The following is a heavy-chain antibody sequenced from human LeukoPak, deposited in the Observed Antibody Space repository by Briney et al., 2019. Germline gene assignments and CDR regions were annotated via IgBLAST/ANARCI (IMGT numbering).Heavy chain of an antibody. V-gene: IGHV3-23*01. D-gene: IGHD3-10*01. J-gene: IGHJ6*03. CDR3: AQVGVRGVIITYLDV. Sequence: HPGGSLRLSCAASGFTFSSYGMIWVRQAPGKGLEWVSAISGSGGSTYYADSVKGRFTISRDNSENPLYLHVNSLRAEDTAVYYCAQVGVRGVIITYLDVWGKGTTVTISS. CDR1: GFTFSSYG. CDR2: ISGSGGST.